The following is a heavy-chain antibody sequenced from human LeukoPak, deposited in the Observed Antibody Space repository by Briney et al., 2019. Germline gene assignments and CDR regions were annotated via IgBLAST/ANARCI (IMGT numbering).Heavy chain of an antibody. CDR3: ARYYDFWSGYPDY. J-gene: IGHJ4*02. CDR2: IYYSGST. V-gene: IGHV4-61*01. Sequence: SETLSLTCAVPGYSISSGYYWGWIRQPPGKGLEWIGYIYYSGSTNYNPSLKSRVTISVDTSKNQFSLKLSSVTAADTAVYYCARYYDFWSGYPDYWGQGTLVTVSS. D-gene: IGHD3-3*01. CDR1: GYSISSGYY.